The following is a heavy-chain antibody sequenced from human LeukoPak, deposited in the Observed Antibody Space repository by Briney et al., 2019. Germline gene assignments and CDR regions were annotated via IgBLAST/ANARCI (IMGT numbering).Heavy chain of an antibody. CDR2: ISGHGGST. CDR3: VKAQYDFWSGLDY. CDR1: GFIFSDYY. V-gene: IGHV3-64D*09. J-gene: IGHJ4*02. D-gene: IGHD3-3*01. Sequence: GGSLRLSCAASGFIFSDYYMSWIRQAPGKGLEYVSAISGHGGSTYYADSVKGRFTISRDNSKNTLYLQMSSLRTEDTAIYYCVKAQYDFWSGLDYWGQGTLVTVSS.